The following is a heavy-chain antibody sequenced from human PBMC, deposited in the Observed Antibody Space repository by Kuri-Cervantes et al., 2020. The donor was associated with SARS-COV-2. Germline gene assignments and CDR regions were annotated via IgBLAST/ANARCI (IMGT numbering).Heavy chain of an antibody. CDR2: ISWNSGSI. J-gene: IGHJ5*02. V-gene: IGHV3-9*01. Sequence: GGSLRLSCAASGFTFSSYWMHWVRQAPGKGLEWVSGISWNSGSIGYADSVKGRFTISRDNAKNSLYLQMNSLRAEDTALYYCAKDRGHTFGGVYHWGQGTLVTVSS. D-gene: IGHD3-16*01. CDR1: GFTFSSYW. CDR3: AKDRGHTFGGVYH.